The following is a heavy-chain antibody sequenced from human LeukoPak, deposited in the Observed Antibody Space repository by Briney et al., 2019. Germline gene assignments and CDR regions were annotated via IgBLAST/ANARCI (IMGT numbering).Heavy chain of an antibody. D-gene: IGHD2-8*02. CDR2: IGGSSNSM. CDR1: GFTFNTYG. V-gene: IGHV3-21*06. CDR3: ARDLLGSDY. J-gene: IGHJ4*02. Sequence: GGSLRLSCATSGFTFNTYGMHWVRQAPGKGLEWVSSIGGSSNSMYYADSVKGRFTISRDNAKNSLYLQMNSLTAEDTAVYYCARDLLGSDYWGQGTLVTVSS.